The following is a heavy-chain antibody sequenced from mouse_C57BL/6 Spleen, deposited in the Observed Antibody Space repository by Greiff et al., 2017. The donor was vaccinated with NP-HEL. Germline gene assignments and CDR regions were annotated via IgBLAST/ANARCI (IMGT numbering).Heavy chain of an antibody. CDR3: ARGRAQANFDY. CDR1: GYAFSSSW. J-gene: IGHJ2*01. D-gene: IGHD3-2*02. V-gene: IGHV1-82*01. Sequence: VQLQQSGPELVKPGASVKISCKASGYAFSSSWMNWVKQRPGKGLEWIGRIYPGDGDTNYNGKFKGKATLTADKSSSTAYMQLSSLTSEDSAVYFCARGRAQANFDYWGQGTTLTVSS. CDR2: IYPGDGDT.